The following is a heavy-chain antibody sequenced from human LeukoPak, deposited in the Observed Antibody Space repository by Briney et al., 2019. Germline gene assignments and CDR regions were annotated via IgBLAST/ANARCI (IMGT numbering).Heavy chain of an antibody. V-gene: IGHV1-18*01. D-gene: IGHD2-2*01. CDR2: ISAYNGNT. CDR1: GYTFTSYG. J-gene: IGHJ3*02. CDR3: ARDFEGGSTSSDAFDI. Sequence: GASVKVSCKASGYTFTSYGISWVRLAPGQGLEWMGWISAYNGNTNYAQKLQGRVTMTTDTSTSTAYMELSRLRSDDTAVYYCARDFEGGSTSSDAFDIWGQGTMVTVSS.